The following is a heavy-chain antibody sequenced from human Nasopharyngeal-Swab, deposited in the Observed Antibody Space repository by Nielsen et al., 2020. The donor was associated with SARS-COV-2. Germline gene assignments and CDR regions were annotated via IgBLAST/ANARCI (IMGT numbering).Heavy chain of an antibody. CDR3: ARPGVWFGELKNDAFDI. Sequence: WIRQPPGKGLEWIGSIYHSGSTYYNPSLKSRVTISVDTSKNQFSLKLSSVTAADTAVYCCARPGVWFGELKNDAFDIWGQGTMVTVSS. D-gene: IGHD3-10*01. CDR2: IYHSGST. V-gene: IGHV4-38-2*01. J-gene: IGHJ3*02.